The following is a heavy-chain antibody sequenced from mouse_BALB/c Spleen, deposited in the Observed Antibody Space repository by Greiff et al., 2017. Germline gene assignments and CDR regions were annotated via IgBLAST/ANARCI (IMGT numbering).Heavy chain of an antibody. J-gene: IGHJ4*01. CDR3: TRWDYYVMDY. CDR1: GYTFTSYW. V-gene: IGHV1-5*01. D-gene: IGHD4-1*01. CDR2: IYPGNIDT. Sequence: VQLQQSGAELVKPGASVKLSCKASGYTFTSYWMHWVKQRPGQGLEWIGAIYPGNIDTDYNQKFKGKAKLTAVTSTNTAYMELISLTNEDSAVYYCTRWDYYVMDYWGQGTSVTVSS.